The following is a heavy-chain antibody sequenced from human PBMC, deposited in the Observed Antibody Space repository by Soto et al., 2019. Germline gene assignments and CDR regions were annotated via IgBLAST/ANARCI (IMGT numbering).Heavy chain of an antibody. V-gene: IGHV3-15*01. D-gene: IGHD3-16*01. CDR3: ATRPCCWHDYSYYFDF. Sequence: GGSLRLSCAVSGFSFANAWMTWVRQAPGKGLEWVGRIKSVADGGAIDYAAPVEGRFTISRDDSTNTLYLQMNSLTTDDTAVYYCATRPCCWHDYSYYFDFWGRGTLVTVSS. CDR1: GFSFANAW. CDR2: IKSVADGGAI. J-gene: IGHJ4*02.